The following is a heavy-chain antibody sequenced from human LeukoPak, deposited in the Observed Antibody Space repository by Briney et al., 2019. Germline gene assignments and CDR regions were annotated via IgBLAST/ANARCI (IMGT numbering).Heavy chain of an antibody. CDR3: SGGSGWLMDV. Sequence: QPGGSLRLSCAASGFTFNGYWMHWVRQAPGKGLEWVANIKKDGSETKYVDSLRGRFTISRDNAKNSLYLQINGLTVEDTAVYYCSGGSGWLMDVWSKGTTVTVSS. V-gene: IGHV3-7*01. J-gene: IGHJ6*03. CDR2: IKKDGSET. CDR1: GFTFNGYW. D-gene: IGHD6-19*01.